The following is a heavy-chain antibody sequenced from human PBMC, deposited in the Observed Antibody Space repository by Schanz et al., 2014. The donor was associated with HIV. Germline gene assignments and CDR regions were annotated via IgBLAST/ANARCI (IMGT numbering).Heavy chain of an antibody. J-gene: IGHJ6*02. CDR2: ISYDGSNK. CDR3: AKDLGVSISPSGPPRNYHALDV. D-gene: IGHD3-3*01. CDR1: GFTFSLYG. V-gene: IGHV3-30*18. Sequence: QVQLVESGGGVVQPGRSLRLSCAASGFTFSLYGMHWVRQAPGKGLEWVAIISYDGSNKDYADSVKGRFTISRDKSKSTLYLQMNSLRAEDTAVYYCAKDLGVSISPSGPPRNYHALDVWGQGTTVTVSS.